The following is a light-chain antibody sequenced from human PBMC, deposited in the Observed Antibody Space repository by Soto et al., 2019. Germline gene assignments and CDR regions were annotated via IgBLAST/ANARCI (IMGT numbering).Light chain of an antibody. Sequence: DIQMTQSPSSLSASIGDTVTITCRASQSIASFLNWLQLKPGKAPKLLISDTSTLQSGVPSRFSGGGSGTEFTLTIRSLQPEDSALSFCLKDYGPPLAFGAGTRVEIK. J-gene: IGKJ4*01. CDR1: QSIASF. CDR2: DTS. V-gene: IGKV1-39*01. CDR3: LKDYGPPLA.